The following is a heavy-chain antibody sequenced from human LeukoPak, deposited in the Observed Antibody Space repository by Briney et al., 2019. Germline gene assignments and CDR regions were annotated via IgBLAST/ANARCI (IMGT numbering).Heavy chain of an antibody. Sequence: SETLSLTCTVSGGSISSYYWSWIRRPPGKGLEWIGYIYYSGSTNYNPSLKSRVTISVDTSKNQFSLKLSSVTAADTAVYYCASLYYDFWSGSYYFDYWGQGTLVTVSS. CDR3: ASLYYDFWSGSYYFDY. V-gene: IGHV4-59*01. CDR2: IYYSGST. J-gene: IGHJ4*02. CDR1: GGSISSYY. D-gene: IGHD3-3*01.